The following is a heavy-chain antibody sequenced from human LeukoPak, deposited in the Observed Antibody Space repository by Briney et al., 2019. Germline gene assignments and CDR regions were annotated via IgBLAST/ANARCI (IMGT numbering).Heavy chain of an antibody. CDR1: GGSISSSSYY. CDR2: IYYSGST. CDR3: ARRYLRAFDI. V-gene: IGHV4-39*01. D-gene: IGHD1-26*01. Sequence: ASETLSLTCTVSGGSISSSSYYWGWIRPPPGKGLEWIGSIYYSGSTYYNPSLKSRVTISVDTSKNQFSLKLSSVTAADTAVYYCARRYLRAFDIWGQGTMVTVSS. J-gene: IGHJ3*02.